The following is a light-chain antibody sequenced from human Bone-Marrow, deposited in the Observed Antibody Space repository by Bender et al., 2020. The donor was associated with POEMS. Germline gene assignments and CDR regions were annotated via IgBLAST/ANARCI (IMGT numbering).Light chain of an antibody. Sequence: QSAPTQPASVSGSPGQSISISCTGISSDVGGYNYVSWYQQHPGKAPKLMIYDVSDRPSGVSNRFSGSKSGNTASLTISGLQAEDEADYYCSSYINNIWVFGEGTQLTVL. V-gene: IGLV2-14*01. J-gene: IGLJ3*02. CDR3: SSYINNIWV. CDR1: SSDVGGYNY. CDR2: DVS.